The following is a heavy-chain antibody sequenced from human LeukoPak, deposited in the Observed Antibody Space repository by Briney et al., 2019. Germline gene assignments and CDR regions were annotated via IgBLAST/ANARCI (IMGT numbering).Heavy chain of an antibody. Sequence: ADTLSLTCTISGGSISSNYWSWVRQPPGKGLEWIGYSHDSGKTNSNPSLKSRATISVDMSKNQFYLTLSSVTAADTAVYYCARSASSTSRSAFDIWGQGTRVTASS. CDR1: GGSISSNY. CDR3: ARSASSTSRSAFDI. V-gene: IGHV4-59*07. CDR2: SHDSGKT. J-gene: IGHJ3*02.